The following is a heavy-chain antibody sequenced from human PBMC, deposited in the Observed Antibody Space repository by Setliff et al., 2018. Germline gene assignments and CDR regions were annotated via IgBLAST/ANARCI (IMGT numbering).Heavy chain of an antibody. CDR2: INPISGGT. V-gene: IGHV1-2*02. CDR1: GYIFAGYY. J-gene: IGHJ4*02. D-gene: IGHD3-16*02. Sequence: GASVKVSCKSSGYIFAGYYIHWLRQTPGQGLEWMGWINPISGGTNYAQKFQGRVTLTRDASITTAYMDLTRLTSDDTAVYYCARGGSIYDHVWGSYRFVDSWGQGTLVTVSS. CDR3: ARGGSIYDHVWGSYRFVDS.